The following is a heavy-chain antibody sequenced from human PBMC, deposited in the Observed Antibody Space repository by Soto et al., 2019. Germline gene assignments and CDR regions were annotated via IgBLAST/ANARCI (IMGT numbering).Heavy chain of an antibody. V-gene: IGHV3-53*01. CDR2: VYDADGK. CDR1: GMTVSGKKY. Sequence: SGGSLRLSCAVVGMTVSGKKYVAWVRQAPGKGLEWVSGVYDADGKYYADSVKGRFTTSRDSSKTIVYLEMNDLGPEDTAIYYCATWLQREHAYDVWGQGTTVTVS. J-gene: IGHJ3*01. D-gene: IGHD1-1*01. CDR3: ATWLQREHAYDV.